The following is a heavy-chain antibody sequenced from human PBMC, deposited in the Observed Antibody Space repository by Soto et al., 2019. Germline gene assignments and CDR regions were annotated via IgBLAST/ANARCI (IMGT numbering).Heavy chain of an antibody. Sequence: PSETLSLTCTVSGASISSSYWSWIRQSPGKGLEWIGYVFYSGSTNYNPSLKSRVTISVDTSKNQFSLKLKSVTAADTAVYYCARGYYDSSGQSNTFDICDQGTRVTVPS. CDR2: VFYSGST. V-gene: IGHV4-59*01. J-gene: IGHJ3*02. D-gene: IGHD3-22*01. CDR3: ARGYYDSSGQSNTFDI. CDR1: GASISSSY.